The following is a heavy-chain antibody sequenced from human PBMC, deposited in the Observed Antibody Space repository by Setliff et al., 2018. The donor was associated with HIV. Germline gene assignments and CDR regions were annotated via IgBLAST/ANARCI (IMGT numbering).Heavy chain of an antibody. CDR3: ARDPHYFDRSGYYSYFYFDY. D-gene: IGHD3-22*01. CDR2: IYHTGST. J-gene: IGHJ4*02. V-gene: IGHV4-38-2*02. CDR1: AYSITDGYL. Sequence: KPSETLSLTCAVSAYSITDGYLWGWIRQAPGKGLEWIGSIYHTGSTYYNPSLKSRVTISVDTSKNQFSLKLNSVTAADTAVYYCARDPHYFDRSGYYSYFYFDYWGQGMLVTVSS.